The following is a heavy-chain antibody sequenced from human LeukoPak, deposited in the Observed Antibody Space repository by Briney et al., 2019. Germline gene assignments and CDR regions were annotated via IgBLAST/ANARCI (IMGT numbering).Heavy chain of an antibody. CDR3: AREDYYDSSGYYRFDI. CDR1: GGSISSYY. Sequence: SSETLSLTCTVSGGSISSYYWSWIRQPPGKGLEWIGYIYYSGSTNYNPSLKSRVTISVDTSKNQFSLKLSSVTAADTAVYYCAREDYYDSSGYYRFDIWGQGTMVTASS. J-gene: IGHJ3*02. D-gene: IGHD3-22*01. V-gene: IGHV4-59*01. CDR2: IYYSGST.